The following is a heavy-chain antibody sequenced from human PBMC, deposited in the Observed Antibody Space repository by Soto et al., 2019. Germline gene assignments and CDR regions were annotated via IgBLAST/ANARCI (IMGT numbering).Heavy chain of an antibody. Sequence: VSSLKVSCKASGYTFTSYGISWVRQAPGQGLEWMGWISAYNGNTNYAQKLQGRVTMTTDTSTSTAYMELRSLRSDDTAVYYCVRDQASRGNYTENNSMAVWRKATTVTVSS. V-gene: IGHV1-18*01. J-gene: IGHJ6*04. CDR2: ISAYNGNT. D-gene: IGHD4-4*01. CDR3: VRDQASRGNYTENNSMAV. CDR1: GYTFTSYG.